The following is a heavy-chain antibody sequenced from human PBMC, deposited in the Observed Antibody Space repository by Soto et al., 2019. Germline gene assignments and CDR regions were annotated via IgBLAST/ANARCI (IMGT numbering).Heavy chain of an antibody. D-gene: IGHD4-17*01. CDR3: AKGDTTMTTDYYAMDV. J-gene: IGHJ6*02. CDR1: GFTFTSYA. V-gene: IGHV3-23*01. CDR2: ISGSGGSE. Sequence: GGSLRLSCAVSGFTFTSYAMTWVRQAPGKGLEWVSAISGSGGSEFYADSVKGRFTISRDNSKNTLYLQMKSLRAEDTALYYCAKGDTTMTTDYYAMDVWGQGTTVTVSS.